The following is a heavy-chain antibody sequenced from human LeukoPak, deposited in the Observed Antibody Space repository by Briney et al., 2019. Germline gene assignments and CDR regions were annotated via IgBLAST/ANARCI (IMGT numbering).Heavy chain of an antibody. D-gene: IGHD3-22*01. Sequence: PSETLSLTCTVSGGSISNYYWSWIRQPAGEGLEWIGRIYSSGSTNYNPSLKSRVTMSVDTSKNQFSLKLSSVTAADTAVYYCARDPYYYDSSGYSDYWGQGTLVTVSS. CDR2: IYSSGST. CDR3: ARDPYYYDSSGYSDY. J-gene: IGHJ4*02. CDR1: GGSISNYY. V-gene: IGHV4-4*07.